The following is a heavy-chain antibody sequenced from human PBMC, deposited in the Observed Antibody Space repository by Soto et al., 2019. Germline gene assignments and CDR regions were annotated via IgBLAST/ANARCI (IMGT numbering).Heavy chain of an antibody. D-gene: IGHD2-8*01. CDR3: ARDARGYCTNGVCYSGSDY. V-gene: IGHV4-4*07. Sequence: ASETLSLTCTVSGGSISSYYWSWIRQPAGKGLEWIGRIYTSGSTNYNPSLKSRVTMPVDTSKNQFSLKLSSVTAADTAVYYCARDARGYCTNGVCYSGSDYWGQGTLVTVSS. J-gene: IGHJ4*02. CDR2: IYTSGST. CDR1: GGSISSYY.